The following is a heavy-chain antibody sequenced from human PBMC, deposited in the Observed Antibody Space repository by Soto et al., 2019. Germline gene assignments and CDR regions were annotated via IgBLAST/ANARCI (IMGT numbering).Heavy chain of an antibody. Sequence: EVQLLESGGGLVQPGGSLRLSCAASGFTFSSYAMSWVRQAPGKGLEWVSAISGSGGSTYYADSVKGRFTISRDNSKNTLYLQMNSLRAEDTAVYYCVKCLHYYDNVFDYWGQGTLVTVSS. D-gene: IGHD3-22*01. J-gene: IGHJ4*02. CDR2: ISGSGGST. CDR3: VKCLHYYDNVFDY. V-gene: IGHV3-23*01. CDR1: GFTFSSYA.